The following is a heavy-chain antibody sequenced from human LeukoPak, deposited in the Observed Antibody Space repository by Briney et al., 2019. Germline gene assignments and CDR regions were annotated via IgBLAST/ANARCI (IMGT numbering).Heavy chain of an antibody. Sequence: ASVKVSCKASGYTFTSYDINWVRQATGQGLEWMGWMNPNSGNTGYAQKFQGRVTITRNTSTSAAYMELSSLRSEDTAVYYCARCRFGSTSCYKAFWFDPWGQGTLVTVSS. D-gene: IGHD2-2*02. CDR2: MNPNSGNT. CDR1: GYTFTSYD. J-gene: IGHJ5*02. V-gene: IGHV1-8*03. CDR3: ARCRFGSTSCYKAFWFDP.